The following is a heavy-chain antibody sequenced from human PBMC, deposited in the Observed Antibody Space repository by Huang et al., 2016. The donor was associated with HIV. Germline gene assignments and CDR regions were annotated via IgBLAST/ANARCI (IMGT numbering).Heavy chain of an antibody. D-gene: IGHD6-13*01. CDR2: ISYDGNYK. J-gene: IGHJ5*02. Sequence: QVQLVESGGGVVQPGRSLRLSCAASEFTFSDYDMHWVRQAPGKGLEWLAVISYDGNYKNHADSVKGRFTISRDNSKNTLYLEMNSLRAEDTAVYFCAKEIAVPGSRWFDPWGQGTLVTVSS. CDR3: AKEIAVPGSRWFDP. V-gene: IGHV3-30*18. CDR1: EFTFSDYD.